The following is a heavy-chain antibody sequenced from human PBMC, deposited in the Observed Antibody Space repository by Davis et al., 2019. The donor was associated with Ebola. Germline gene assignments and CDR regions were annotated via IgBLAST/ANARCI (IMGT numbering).Heavy chain of an antibody. Sequence: GSLRLSCTVSGGSISSYYWSWIRQPPGKGLEWTGYIYYSGSTNYNPSLKSRVTISVDTSKNQFSLKLSSVTAADTAVYYCAGLYYYDSSGGVDYWGQGTLVTVSS. CDR2: IYYSGST. D-gene: IGHD3-22*01. V-gene: IGHV4-59*01. CDR3: AGLYYYDSSGGVDY. J-gene: IGHJ4*02. CDR1: GGSISSYY.